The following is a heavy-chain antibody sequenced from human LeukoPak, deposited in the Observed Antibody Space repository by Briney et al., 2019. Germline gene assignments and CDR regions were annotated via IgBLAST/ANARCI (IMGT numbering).Heavy chain of an antibody. J-gene: IGHJ3*02. CDR2: MNPNSGNT. CDR3: ARGLGDCSGGSCYDAFDI. CDR1: GYTFTSYD. D-gene: IGHD2-15*01. V-gene: IGHV1-8*01. Sequence: ASVKVSFKASGYTFTSYDINWVRQATGQGLEWMGWMNPNSGNTGYAQKFQGRVTMTRNTSISTAYMELSSLRSEDTAVYYCARGLGDCSGGSCYDAFDIWGQGTMVTVSS.